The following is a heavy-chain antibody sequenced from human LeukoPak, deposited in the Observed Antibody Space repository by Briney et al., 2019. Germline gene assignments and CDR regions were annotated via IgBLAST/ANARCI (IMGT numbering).Heavy chain of an antibody. V-gene: IGHV4-59*01. CDR3: ARGALTVTTSWFDP. Sequence: SETLSLTCTVSGGSISSYYWSWIRQPPGKGLEWIGYIYYSGSTNYNPSLKSRVTISVDTSKNQFSLKLSSVTAADTAVYYCARGALTVTTSWFDPWGQGTLVTVSS. D-gene: IGHD4-17*01. CDR1: GGSISSYY. CDR2: IYYSGST. J-gene: IGHJ5*02.